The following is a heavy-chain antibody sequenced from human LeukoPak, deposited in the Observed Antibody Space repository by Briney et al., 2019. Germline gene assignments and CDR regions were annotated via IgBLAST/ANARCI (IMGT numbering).Heavy chain of an antibody. D-gene: IGHD3-3*01. Sequence: ASVKVSCKASGYTFTSYLMHWVRQAPGQGLEWVGLINPSGGTTKYAQRFQGRVTMTRDMSTSTVYMDLSSLTSEDTAVYYCAEESDSYDFWSGYYGYYYHMDVWGKGTTVTVSS. V-gene: IGHV1-46*01. CDR3: AEESDSYDFWSGYYGYYYHMDV. CDR2: INPSGGTT. CDR1: GYTFTSYL. J-gene: IGHJ6*03.